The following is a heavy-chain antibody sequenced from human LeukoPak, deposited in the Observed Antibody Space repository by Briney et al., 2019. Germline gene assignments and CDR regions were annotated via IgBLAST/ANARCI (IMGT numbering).Heavy chain of an antibody. CDR3: ARGGFCSSTNCRLNYYDYMDV. V-gene: IGHV1-18*01. CDR1: GYTFTSYG. CDR2: ISAYNGNT. Sequence: ASVKVSCKASGYTFTSYGISWVRQAPGQGLEWMGWISAYNGNTNYAQKLQGRVTMTTDTSTSTAYMELGSLRSDDTAVYYCARGGFCSSTNCRLNYYDYMDVWGKGTTVTVSS. J-gene: IGHJ6*03. D-gene: IGHD2-2*01.